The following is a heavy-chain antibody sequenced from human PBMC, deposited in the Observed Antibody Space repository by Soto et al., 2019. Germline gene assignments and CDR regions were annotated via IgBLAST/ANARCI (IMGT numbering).Heavy chain of an antibody. J-gene: IGHJ2*01. Sequence: QVQLVESGGDVVQPGTSLRLSCAASGFTFSNYGMHWVRQAPGTGLEWVTLISYDGGNKYYADSVKGRLTISRDNSQNTLSLQMNGLTVEDTAVYYGAKRSGIAVIGAEFSDLWGRGTLVTVSS. V-gene: IGHV3-30*18. CDR2: ISYDGGNK. CDR1: GFTFSNYG. D-gene: IGHD2-21*01. CDR3: AKRSGIAVIGAEFSDL.